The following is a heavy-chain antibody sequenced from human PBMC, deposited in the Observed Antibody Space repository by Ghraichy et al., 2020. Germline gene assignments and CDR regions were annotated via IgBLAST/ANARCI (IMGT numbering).Heavy chain of an antibody. Sequence: GGSLRLSCAASGFTFSSYGMHWVRQAPGKGLEWVAVIWYDGSNKYYADSVKGRFTISRDNSKNTLYLQMNSLRAEDTAVYYCARDLVGGAIFGGAFDIWGQGTMVTVSS. V-gene: IGHV3-33*01. D-gene: IGHD2-15*01. CDR1: GFTFSSYG. CDR3: ARDLVGGAIFGGAFDI. J-gene: IGHJ3*02. CDR2: IWYDGSNK.